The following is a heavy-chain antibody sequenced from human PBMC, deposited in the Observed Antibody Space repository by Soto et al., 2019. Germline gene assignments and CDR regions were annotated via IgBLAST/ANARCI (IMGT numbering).Heavy chain of an antibody. CDR1: CYSITSGYY. CDR3: ARLPYSYSGYDETYFDY. J-gene: IGHJ4*02. V-gene: IGHV4-38-2*01. Sequence: SETRSLTCAVSCYSITSGYYWGLSRQPPGKGLEWIGSIYHSGSTYYNPSLKSRVTISVDTPQKLFSLKLSSVTAADTAVYYCARLPYSYSGYDETYFDYWGQGTLVTVSS. D-gene: IGHD5-12*01. CDR2: IYHSGST.